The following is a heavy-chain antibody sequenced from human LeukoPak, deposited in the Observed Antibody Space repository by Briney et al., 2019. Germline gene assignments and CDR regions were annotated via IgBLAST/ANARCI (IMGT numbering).Heavy chain of an antibody. D-gene: IGHD1-1*01. CDR2: ISYDGSNK. CDR1: GFTFSSYA. J-gene: IGHJ4*02. V-gene: IGHV3-30*04. Sequence: GGSLRLSCAASGFTFSSYAMHWVRQAPGKGLEWVAVISYDGSNKYYADSVKGRFTISRDNSKNTLYLQMNSLTAEDTAIYYCAKATGTLGNWGQGTLVTVSS. CDR3: AKATGTLGN.